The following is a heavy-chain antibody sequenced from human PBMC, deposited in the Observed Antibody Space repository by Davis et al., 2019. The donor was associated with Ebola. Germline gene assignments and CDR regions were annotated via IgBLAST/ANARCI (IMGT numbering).Heavy chain of an antibody. J-gene: IGHJ6*02. Sequence: GGSLRLSCAASGFTFSSYEMNWVRQAPGKGLEWVSYISGGGRTIYYADSVKGRFTMSRDNAKNSLYLQMNSLRAEDTAVYYCARAGGSTTLTAPSMDVWGQGTTVTVSS. CDR3: ARAGGSTTLTAPSMDV. V-gene: IGHV3-48*03. CDR2: ISGGGRTI. CDR1: GFTFSSYE. D-gene: IGHD2/OR15-2a*01.